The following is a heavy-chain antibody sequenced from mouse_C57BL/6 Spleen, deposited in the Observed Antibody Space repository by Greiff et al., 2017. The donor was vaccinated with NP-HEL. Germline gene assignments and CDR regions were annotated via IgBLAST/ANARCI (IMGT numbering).Heavy chain of an antibody. D-gene: IGHD1-1*01. Sequence: QVHVKQSGPELVKPGASVKISCKASGYTFTDYYINWVKQRPGQGLEWIGWIFPGSGSTYYNEKFKGKATLTVDKSSSTAYMLLSSLTSEDSAVYFCARCYYYGSSYFDYWGQGTTLTVSS. CDR2: IFPGSGST. CDR1: GYTFTDYY. J-gene: IGHJ2*01. V-gene: IGHV1-75*01. CDR3: ARCYYYGSSYFDY.